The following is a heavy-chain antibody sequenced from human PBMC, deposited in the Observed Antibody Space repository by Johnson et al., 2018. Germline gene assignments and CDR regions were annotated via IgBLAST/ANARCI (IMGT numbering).Heavy chain of an antibody. CDR1: GFTFSSYG. J-gene: IGHJ3*02. CDR3: ARSRDGYNSLDI. CDR2: ISYDGSNK. V-gene: IGHV3-30*03. D-gene: IGHD5-24*01. Sequence: QLVESGGGVVQPGRSLRLSCAASGFTFSSYGMHWVRQAPGKGLEWVAVISYDGSNKYYADSVKGRFTITRDNSKNTLYLQMNSLRAEDTAVFYCARSRDGYNSLDIWGQGTMVTVSS.